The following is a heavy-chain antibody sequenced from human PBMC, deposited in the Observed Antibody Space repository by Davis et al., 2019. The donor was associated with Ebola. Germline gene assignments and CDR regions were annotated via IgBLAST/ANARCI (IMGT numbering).Heavy chain of an antibody. CDR1: GFTFSSYS. Sequence: GESLKISCVASGFTFSSYSMTWVRQAPGKGLEWVSSISSTSNYLYYADSVKGRFTISRDNSKNTLYLQMNGLRVEDTAIYYCAKDTSNIWFDIWGQGTMVTVSS. CDR2: ISSTSNYL. J-gene: IGHJ3*02. D-gene: IGHD1-26*01. CDR3: AKDTSNIWFDI. V-gene: IGHV3-21*04.